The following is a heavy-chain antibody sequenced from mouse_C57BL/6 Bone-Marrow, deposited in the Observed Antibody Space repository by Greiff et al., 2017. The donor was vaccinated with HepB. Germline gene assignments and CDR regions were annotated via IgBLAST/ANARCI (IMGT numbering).Heavy chain of an antibody. CDR1: EYEFPSHD. CDR3: ARHIPAITTVVYFDV. CDR2: INSDGGST. J-gene: IGHJ1*03. D-gene: IGHD1-1*01. V-gene: IGHV5-2*01. Sequence: EVKLVESGGGLVQPGESLKLSCESNEYEFPSHDMSWVRKTPEKRLELVAAINSDGGSTYYPDTMERRFIISRDNTKKTLYLQMSSLRSEDTALYYCARHIPAITTVVYFDVWGTGTTVTVSS.